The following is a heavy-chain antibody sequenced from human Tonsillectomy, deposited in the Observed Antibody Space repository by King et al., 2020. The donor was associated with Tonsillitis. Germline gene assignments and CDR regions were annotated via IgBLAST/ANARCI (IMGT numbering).Heavy chain of an antibody. D-gene: IGHD3/OR15-3a*01. CDR3: ARNPFGQWGGFQN. CDR1: GFTFTSYS. CDR2: ISSSSGTI. J-gene: IGHJ1*01. V-gene: IGHV3-48*02. Sequence: VQLVESGGGLVQPGGSLRLSCAASGFTFTSYSMNWVRQAPGKGLEWVSYISSSSGTIYYADSVKGRFTISRDNAKNSLFLQMNSLRDEDTAVYYCARNPFGQWGGFQNWGQGTLLTVSS.